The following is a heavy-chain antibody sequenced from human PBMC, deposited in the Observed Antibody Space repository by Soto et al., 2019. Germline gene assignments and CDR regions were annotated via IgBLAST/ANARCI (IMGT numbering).Heavy chain of an antibody. J-gene: IGHJ3*02. CDR3: ARKNYYDSSGYPINDAFDI. D-gene: IGHD3-22*01. CDR1: GGTFSSYA. CDR2: IIPIFGTA. V-gene: IGHV1-69*13. Sequence: SVKVSCKASGGTFSSYAISWVRQAPGKGLEWMGGIIPIFGTANYAQKFQGRVTITADESTSTAYMELSSLRSEDTAVYYCARKNYYDSSGYPINDAFDIWGQGTMVTVSS.